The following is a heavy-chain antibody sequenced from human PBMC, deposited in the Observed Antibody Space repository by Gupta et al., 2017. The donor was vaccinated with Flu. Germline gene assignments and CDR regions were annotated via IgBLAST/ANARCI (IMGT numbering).Heavy chain of an antibody. CDR1: GGSINVFSFF. Sequence: LTCSVSGGSINVFSFFWAWIRQVPGKGLEWIGYVHSSGNTYYNLSLRGRLMMSIDTSKNEFSLEMTSLTAADTAMYYCARRGTYYFDFWGQGSLVTVSS. CDR3: ARRGTYYFDF. J-gene: IGHJ4*02. V-gene: IGHV4-31*03. D-gene: IGHD1-7*01. CDR2: VHSSGNT.